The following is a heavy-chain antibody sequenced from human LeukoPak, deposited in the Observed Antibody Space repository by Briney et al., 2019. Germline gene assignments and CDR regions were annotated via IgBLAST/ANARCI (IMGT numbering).Heavy chain of an antibody. CDR1: GDSISSHY. V-gene: IGHV4-59*11. CDR2: IYYSGST. Sequence: SETLSAAAADPGDSISSHYWSWIWLPLGKGLELSGYIYYSGSTNYNPSLKSRVTISVDTSKNQFSLKLSSVTAADTAVYYCARYYDFWSGSYYYYYYMDVWGKGTTVTVSS. D-gene: IGHD3-3*01. J-gene: IGHJ6*03. CDR3: ARYYDFWSGSYYYYYYMDV.